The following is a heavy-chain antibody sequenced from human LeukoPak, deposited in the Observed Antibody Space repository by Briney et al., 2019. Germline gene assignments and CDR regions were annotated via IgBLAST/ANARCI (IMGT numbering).Heavy chain of an antibody. D-gene: IGHD5-24*01. V-gene: IGHV4-59*08. J-gene: IGHJ4*02. CDR3: ASNSRDGYEFDY. Sequence: SETLSLTCVVYGGSFSGYYWSWIRQPPGKGLEWIGYVYYSGSTNYNPSLKSRVTISVDTSKNQFSLKLSSVTAADTAVYYCASNSRDGYEFDYWGQGTLVTVSS. CDR1: GGSFSGYY. CDR2: VYYSGST.